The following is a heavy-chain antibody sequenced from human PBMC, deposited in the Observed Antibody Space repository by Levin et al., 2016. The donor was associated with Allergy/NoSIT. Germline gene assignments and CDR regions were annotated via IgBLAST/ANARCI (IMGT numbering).Heavy chain of an antibody. V-gene: IGHV1-8*01. Sequence: ASVKVSCKASGYTFTSYDINWVRQATGQGLEWMGWMNPNSGNTGYAQKFQGRVTMTRNTSISTAYMELSSLRSEDTAVYYCARGRYDFWSGYSYIRYYYYYGMDVWGQGTTVTVSS. J-gene: IGHJ6*02. D-gene: IGHD3-3*01. CDR3: ARGRYDFWSGYSYIRYYYYYGMDV. CDR2: MNPNSGNT. CDR1: GYTFTSYD.